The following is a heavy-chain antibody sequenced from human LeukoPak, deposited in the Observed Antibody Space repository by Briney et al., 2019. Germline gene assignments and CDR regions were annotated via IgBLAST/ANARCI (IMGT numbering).Heavy chain of an antibody. D-gene: IGHD6-6*01. CDR3: ARGLNSSSSFSIWNYGMDV. Sequence: SETLSLTCAVYGGSFSGYYWSWIRQPPGKGLEWIGEINHSGSTNYNPSPKSRVTISVDTSKNQFSLKLSSVTAADTAVYYCARGLNSSSSFSIWNYGMDVWGQGTTVTVSS. CDR1: GGSFSGYY. CDR2: INHSGST. V-gene: IGHV4-34*01. J-gene: IGHJ6*02.